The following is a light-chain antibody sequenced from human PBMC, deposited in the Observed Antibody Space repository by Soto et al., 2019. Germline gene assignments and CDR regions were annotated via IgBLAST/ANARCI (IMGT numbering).Light chain of an antibody. Sequence: SYELTQPLSVSVALGQTARITCGGNNIGSKNVHWYQQQPGQAPVLVIYRDSNRPSGIPERFSGSNSGNTATLTISRAQAGDEADYYCQVWDSRTYVFGTGTKLTVL. CDR2: RDS. CDR3: QVWDSRTYV. J-gene: IGLJ1*01. V-gene: IGLV3-9*01. CDR1: NIGSKN.